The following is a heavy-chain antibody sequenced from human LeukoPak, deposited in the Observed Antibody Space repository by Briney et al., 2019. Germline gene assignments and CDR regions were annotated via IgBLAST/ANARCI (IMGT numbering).Heavy chain of an antibody. CDR3: ARVTLGTYYFDL. CDR2: ISSSGDII. CDR1: GFTFSDYY. V-gene: IGHV3-11*04. D-gene: IGHD3-16*01. Sequence: PGGSLRLSCAATGFTFSDYYMRWIRQAPGKGLEWVSYISSSGDIIYYVDSVKGRFTISRDNAKNSLYLQMNSLRAEDTAVYFCARVTLGTYYFDLWGQGTLVTVSS. J-gene: IGHJ4*02.